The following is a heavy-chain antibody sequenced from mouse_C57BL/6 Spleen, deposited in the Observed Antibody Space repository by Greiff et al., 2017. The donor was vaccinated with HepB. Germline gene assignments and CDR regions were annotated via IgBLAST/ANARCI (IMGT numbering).Heavy chain of an antibody. Sequence: QVHVKQPGTELVKPGASVKLSCKASGYTFTSYWMHWVKQRPGQGLEWIGNINPSNGGTNYNEKFKSKATLTVYKSSSTAYMQLSSLTSEDSAVYYCARSDSSDFAYWGQGTLVTVSA. D-gene: IGHD3-2*01. CDR3: ARSDSSDFAY. CDR2: INPSNGGT. CDR1: GYTFTSYW. V-gene: IGHV1-53*01. J-gene: IGHJ3*01.